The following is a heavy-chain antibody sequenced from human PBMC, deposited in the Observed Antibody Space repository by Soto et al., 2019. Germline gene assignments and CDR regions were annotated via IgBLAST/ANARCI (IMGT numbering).Heavy chain of an antibody. J-gene: IGHJ4*02. CDR2: ISGSGGNT. Sequence: GGSLRLSCAASGFTFSSYAMSWVRQAPGKGLEWVSAISGSGGNTYYVDSVKGRFTISRDNSKNTLYLQMNSLRAEDTAVYYCAKDRMGYCSGGSCPIDYWGQGTLVTVSS. CDR3: AKDRMGYCSGGSCPIDY. CDR1: GFTFSSYA. D-gene: IGHD2-15*01. V-gene: IGHV3-23*01.